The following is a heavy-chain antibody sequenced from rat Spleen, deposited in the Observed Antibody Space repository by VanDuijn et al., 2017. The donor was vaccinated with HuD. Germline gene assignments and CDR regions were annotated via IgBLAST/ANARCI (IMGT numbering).Heavy chain of an antibody. Sequence: EVQLVESGGGLVQPGRSLKLSCVASGFTFNNYWMTWIRQAPGKGLEWVASITNTGGSTYYPDSVKGRFTISRDNAKSTLYLQMNSLRSEDTATYYCTRENSGNEGDLFDYWGQGVMVTVSS. V-gene: IGHV5-31*01. CDR3: TRENSGNEGDLFDY. J-gene: IGHJ2*01. CDR1: GFTFNNYW. CDR2: ITNTGGST. D-gene: IGHD4-3*01.